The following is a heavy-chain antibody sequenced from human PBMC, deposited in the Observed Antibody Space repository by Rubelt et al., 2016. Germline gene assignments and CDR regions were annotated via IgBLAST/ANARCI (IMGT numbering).Heavy chain of an antibody. CDR2: IYYSRST. CDR1: GGSISSSSYY. D-gene: IGHD1-7*01. CDR3: ARDPRAGTTSFDY. J-gene: IGHJ4*02. V-gene: IGHV4-39*07. Sequence: QLQLQESGPGLVKPSETLSLTCTVSGGSISSSSYYWGWIRQPPGKGLEWIGSIYYSRSTYYNPSLKSRVTISVDTSKNQFSRKLSSVTAADTAVYYCARDPRAGTTSFDYWGQGTLVTVSS.